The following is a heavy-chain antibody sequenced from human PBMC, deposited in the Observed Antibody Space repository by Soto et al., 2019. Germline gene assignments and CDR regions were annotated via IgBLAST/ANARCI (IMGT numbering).Heavy chain of an antibody. CDR3: AKPYLRGYSGYGP. D-gene: IGHD5-12*01. Sequence: PGVSLILSCASSGFTFISGAMSCFRQAPGKGLEWVSAISGSGGSTYYADSVKGRFTISRDNSKNTLYLQMNSLRAEDTAVYYCAKPYLRGYSGYGPWGQGTLVTVSS. CDR1: GFTFISGA. V-gene: IGHV3-23*01. CDR2: ISGSGGST. J-gene: IGHJ5*02.